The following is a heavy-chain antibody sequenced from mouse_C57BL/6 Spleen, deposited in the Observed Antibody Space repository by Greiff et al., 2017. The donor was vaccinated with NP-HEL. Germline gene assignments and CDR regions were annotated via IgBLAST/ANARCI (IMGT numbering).Heavy chain of an antibody. Sequence: VQLQQPGAELVKPGASVKLSCKASGYTFTSYWMHWVKQRPGQGLEWIGMIHPNSGSTNYNEKFKSKATLTVDKSSSTAYMQLSSLTSEDSAVYYCARDGNYGDYYAMDYWGQGTSVTVSS. V-gene: IGHV1-64*01. D-gene: IGHD2-1*01. J-gene: IGHJ4*01. CDR1: GYTFTSYW. CDR3: ARDGNYGDYYAMDY. CDR2: IHPNSGST.